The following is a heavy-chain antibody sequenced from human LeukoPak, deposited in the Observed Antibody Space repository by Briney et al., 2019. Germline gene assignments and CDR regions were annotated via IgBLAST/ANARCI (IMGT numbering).Heavy chain of an antibody. CDR3: AGDRGWLIAS. CDR1: GFTFSHLW. V-gene: IGHV3-7*01. Sequence: GGSLRLSCAGSGFTFSHLWMNWVRQAPGKGLEWVAIIKQDGSETYYVDSVKGRFTISRDNAKNSVYLQMNSLRAEDTAVYYCAGDRGWLIASWGQGTLVTVSS. D-gene: IGHD6-19*01. CDR2: IKQDGSET. J-gene: IGHJ4*02.